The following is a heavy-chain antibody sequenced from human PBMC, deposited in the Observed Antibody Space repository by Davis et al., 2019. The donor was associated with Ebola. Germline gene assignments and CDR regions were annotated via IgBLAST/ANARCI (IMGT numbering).Heavy chain of an antibody. Sequence: GESLKISCKGSGYSFTSYWISWVRQMPGKGLEWMGRIDPSDSYTNYSPSFQGQVTISADKSISTAYLQWSSLKASDTAMYYCARHYGDYDFWSGYPLYYFDYWGQGTLVTVSS. CDR3: ARHYGDYDFWSGYPLYYFDY. CDR2: IDPSDSYT. CDR1: GYSFTSYW. V-gene: IGHV5-10-1*04. D-gene: IGHD3-3*01. J-gene: IGHJ4*02.